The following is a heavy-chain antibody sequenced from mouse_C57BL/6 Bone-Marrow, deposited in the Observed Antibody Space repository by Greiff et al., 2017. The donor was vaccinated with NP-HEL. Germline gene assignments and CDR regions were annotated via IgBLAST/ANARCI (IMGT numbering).Heavy chain of an antibody. CDR1: GFTFSDYY. Sequence: DVMLVESGGGLVQPGGSLKLSCAASGFTFSDYYMYWVRQTPEKRLEWVAYISNGGGSTYYPDTVKGRFTISRDNAKNTLYLQMSRLKSEDTAMYYGARQTVVATEAMDYWGQGTSVTVSS. J-gene: IGHJ4*01. D-gene: IGHD1-1*01. CDR2: ISNGGGST. CDR3: ARQTVVATEAMDY. V-gene: IGHV5-12*01.